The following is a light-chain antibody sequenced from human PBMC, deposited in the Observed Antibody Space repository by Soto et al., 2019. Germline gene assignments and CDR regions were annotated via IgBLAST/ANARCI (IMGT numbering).Light chain of an antibody. Sequence: QSALTQPASVSGSPGQSITISCTGTSSDVGGYNYVSWYQQYPGKAPKLMIYDVSNRPSGVSNRFSGSKSGNTASLTISGLQAEDEADYYCSSYTSSFTVFGGGTQLTVL. J-gene: IGLJ2*01. CDR1: SSDVGGYNY. CDR3: SSYTSSFTV. CDR2: DVS. V-gene: IGLV2-14*01.